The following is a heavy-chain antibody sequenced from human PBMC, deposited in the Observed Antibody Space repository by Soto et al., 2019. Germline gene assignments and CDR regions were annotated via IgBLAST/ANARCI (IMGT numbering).Heavy chain of an antibody. Sequence: SETLSLTCTVTGDSVNIYYWSLIRQPPGKGLECMGYVYYSGSTNYNPSLKSRVTISVDTSKNQISLRLKSVTAADTAVYYCARAETSGIHYFDYWEQGRLVTVSS. V-gene: IGHV4-59*02. CDR3: ARAETSGIHYFDY. CDR1: GDSVNIYY. D-gene: IGHD6-13*01. J-gene: IGHJ4*02. CDR2: VYYSGST.